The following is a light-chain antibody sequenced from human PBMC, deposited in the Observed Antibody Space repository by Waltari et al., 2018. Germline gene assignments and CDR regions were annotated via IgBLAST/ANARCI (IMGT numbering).Light chain of an antibody. CDR1: SSDVGGYNY. J-gene: IGLJ2*01. CDR2: KVT. CDR3: KSYTSSSTLL. Sequence: QSALTQPASVSGSLGQSITISCTGTSSDVGGYNYVSWYQQHPGKAPKLMIYKVTNRPSGVSNRFSGSKSGNTSSLTISGLQAEDEADYYCKSYTSSSTLLFGGGTKLTVL. V-gene: IGLV2-14*01.